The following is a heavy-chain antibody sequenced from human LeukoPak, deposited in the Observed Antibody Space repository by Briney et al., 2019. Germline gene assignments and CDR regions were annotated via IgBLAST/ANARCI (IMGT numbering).Heavy chain of an antibody. CDR1: GFTFSDYW. CDR3: AKDHESDGYPCLDH. Sequence: GGSLRLSCAASGFTFSDYWMHWVRHAPGKGLVWVSRINIDGSTTTYADSVKGRFTISRDDAKSTVYLQMNSLRAEDTAVYYCAKDHESDGYPCLDHWGLGTLVTVSS. V-gene: IGHV3-74*01. D-gene: IGHD3-22*01. J-gene: IGHJ4*02. CDR2: INIDGSTT.